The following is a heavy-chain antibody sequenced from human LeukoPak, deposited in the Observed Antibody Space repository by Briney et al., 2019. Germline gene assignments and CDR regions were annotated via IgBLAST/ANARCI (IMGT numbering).Heavy chain of an antibody. D-gene: IGHD6-13*01. Sequence: GGSLRLSCAASGFTFSSYAMSWVRQAPGKGLEWVSGISGSDGSTYYADSVKGRFTISRDNSKNTLYLQMNSPRAEDTAVYYCAILPGYSSSWYEVDYWGQGTLVTVSS. CDR1: GFTFSSYA. V-gene: IGHV3-23*01. J-gene: IGHJ4*02. CDR2: ISGSDGST. CDR3: AILPGYSSSWYEVDY.